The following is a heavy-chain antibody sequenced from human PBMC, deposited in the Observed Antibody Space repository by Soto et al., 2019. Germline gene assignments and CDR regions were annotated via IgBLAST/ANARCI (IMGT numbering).Heavy chain of an antibody. CDR3: ARGLNYDFWSGYFFDY. CDR1: GYTFTSHD. Sequence: SVKVSCKASGYTFTSHDIHWVRQATVQGLEWMGWMSPRTGKTGYAREFQGRVAMTWNTSMSTGYMELRSLRSEDRAVYYCARGLNYDFWSGYFFDYWGQGSPVTVSS. D-gene: IGHD3-3*01. V-gene: IGHV1-8*01. CDR2: MSPRTGKT. J-gene: IGHJ4*02.